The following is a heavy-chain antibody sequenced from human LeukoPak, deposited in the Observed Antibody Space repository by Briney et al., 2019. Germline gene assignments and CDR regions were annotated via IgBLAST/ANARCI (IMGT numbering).Heavy chain of an antibody. CDR3: ARGPYYYDSSGYLY. Sequence: PGGSLRLSCAASGFTFSSYAMSWVRQAPGKGLEWVSAISGSGGSTYYADSVKGRFTISRDNSKNTLYLQMNSLRVEDTAVYYCARGPYYYDSSGYLYWGQGTLVTVSS. V-gene: IGHV3-23*01. J-gene: IGHJ4*02. CDR1: GFTFSSYA. CDR2: ISGSGGST. D-gene: IGHD3-22*01.